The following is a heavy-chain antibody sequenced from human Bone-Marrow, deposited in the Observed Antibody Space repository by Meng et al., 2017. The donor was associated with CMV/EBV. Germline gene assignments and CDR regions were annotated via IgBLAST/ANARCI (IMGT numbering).Heavy chain of an antibody. V-gene: IGHV3-53*01. CDR1: GFTVSSNY. J-gene: IGHJ4*02. CDR2: IYSGGST. CDR3: AKASPAVYFDY. Sequence: EVQRVESGGGLLQPGGSLRLSCAASGFTVSSNYMSWVRQAPGKGLEWVSVIYSGGSTYYADSVKGRFTISRDNSKNTLYLQMNSLRAEDTAVYYCAKASPAVYFDYWGQGTLVTVSS.